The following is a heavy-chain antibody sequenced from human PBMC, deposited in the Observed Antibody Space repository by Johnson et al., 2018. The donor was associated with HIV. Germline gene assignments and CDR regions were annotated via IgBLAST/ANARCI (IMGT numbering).Heavy chain of an antibody. V-gene: IGHV3-30*04. CDR1: EFTFRNYA. D-gene: IGHD5-12*01. CDR2: ISYEGSKK. J-gene: IGHJ3*02. CDR3: ARGRKDIEAADGLDNDAFDM. Sequence: VQLVESGGGVVQPGRSLRIYCAVSEFTFRNYAMHWVRLAPGKGLQWVAVISYEGSKKYYGDSVKGRFTISRDNSKSTMYLQMDSLRVEDTALYYCARGRKDIEAADGLDNDAFDMWGQGTLVTVSS.